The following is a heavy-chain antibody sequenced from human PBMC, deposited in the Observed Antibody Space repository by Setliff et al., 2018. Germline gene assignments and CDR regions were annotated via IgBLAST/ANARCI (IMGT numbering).Heavy chain of an antibody. CDR3: ARELGLRAPFDF. CDR2: IYTGGRT. CDR1: GGSISDSS. Sequence: TLSLTCPVSGGSISDSSWSWIRQPPGKTLEWIGYIYTGGRTNYNPSLKSRVSLSLDTSKNQFSLDLSSVTPADTAVYYCARELGLRAPFDFWGQGILVTVSS. D-gene: IGHD4-17*01. V-gene: IGHV4-4*07. J-gene: IGHJ4*02.